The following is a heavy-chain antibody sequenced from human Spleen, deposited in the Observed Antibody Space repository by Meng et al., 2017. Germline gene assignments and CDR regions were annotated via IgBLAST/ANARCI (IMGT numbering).Heavy chain of an antibody. CDR3: ARDEDISAAGKLFGDY. CDR2: INPNSGAT. D-gene: IGHD6-13*01. Sequence: VQLRQAGAEGKAPGAPVKVSCQASGTIFTAHYVHWVRQAPGEGLEWMGRINPNSGATNYAQKFQGRVTMSRDTSISTVYMELSGLRSDDTAMYYCARDEDISAAGKLFGDYWGQGTLVTVSS. CDR1: GTIFTAHY. J-gene: IGHJ4*02. V-gene: IGHV1-2*06.